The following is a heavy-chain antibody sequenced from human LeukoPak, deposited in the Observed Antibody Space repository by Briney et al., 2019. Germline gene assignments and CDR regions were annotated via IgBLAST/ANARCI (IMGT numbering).Heavy chain of an antibody. CDR1: GFTFSNYG. Sequence: GRSLRLSCAASGFTFSNYGMHWVRQAPGEGLEWVVVISYDGSNKYYGDSVKGRFTISRDNSKNTLYLQMNSLRGEDTAVYYCAKDGGPRGYSYGYPSYYGMDVWGQGTTVTVSS. V-gene: IGHV3-30*18. CDR3: AKDGGPRGYSYGYPSYYGMDV. CDR2: ISYDGSNK. D-gene: IGHD5-18*01. J-gene: IGHJ6*02.